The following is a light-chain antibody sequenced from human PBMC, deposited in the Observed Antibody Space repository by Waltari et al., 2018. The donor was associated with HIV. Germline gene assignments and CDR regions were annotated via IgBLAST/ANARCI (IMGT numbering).Light chain of an antibody. Sequence: EAVLTQSPVSLSVALGRPASISCSSSQSLIYTDGTTYLNWFHQRPGQSPRRLIYKISNRDSGVPDRFSASGSVTEFTLHISRVEAEDVGIFYCMQSTHWPGTFGQGTKVEIQ. V-gene: IGKV2-30*01. CDR1: QSLIYTDGTTY. CDR3: MQSTHWPGT. CDR2: KIS. J-gene: IGKJ1*01.